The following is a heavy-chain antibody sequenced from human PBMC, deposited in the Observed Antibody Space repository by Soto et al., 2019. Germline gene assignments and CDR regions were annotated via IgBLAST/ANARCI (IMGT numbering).Heavy chain of an antibody. Sequence: QVQLRESGPGLVKPSQTLSLTCTVSGGSINSGGYYWNWIRQHPGKGLEWIGYMYYSGSTYYNPFLRSLVIISADSSANHFSLKLSCVTAADTAVYFCARGYRQSGYSSSWVFDYWGQGTLVNVSS. CDR2: MYYSGST. J-gene: IGHJ4*02. CDR1: GGSINSGGYY. CDR3: ARGYRQSGYSSSWVFDY. V-gene: IGHV4-31*01. D-gene: IGHD6-13*01.